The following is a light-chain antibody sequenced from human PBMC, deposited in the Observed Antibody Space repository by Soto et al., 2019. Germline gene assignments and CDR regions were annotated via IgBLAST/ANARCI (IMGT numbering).Light chain of an antibody. J-gene: IGLJ2*01. CDR3: AAWDDSLSGVA. CDR1: SSNIGAGYD. Sequence: QSVLTQPPSVSGAPGQRVTISCTGSSSNIGAGYDVHWYQQRPGTAPKLLIFGNINRPSGVPDRFSGSKSGTSASLAISGLRSEDEADYYCAAWDDSLSGVAFGGGTKLTVL. V-gene: IGLV1-40*01. CDR2: GNI.